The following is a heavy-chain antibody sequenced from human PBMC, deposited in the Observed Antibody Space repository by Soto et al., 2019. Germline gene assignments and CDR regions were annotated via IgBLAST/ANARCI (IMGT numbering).Heavy chain of an antibody. V-gene: IGHV3-11*06. J-gene: IGHJ3*02. CDR3: ARHKQQRVAAFDI. Sequence: GGSLRLSCAASGFTSSDYYMSWIRQGPGKGLEWVSYISSSSSYTNYADSVKGRFTISRDNAKNSLYLQMNSLRAEDTAVYYCARHKQQRVAAFDIWGQGTMVTVSS. CDR1: GFTSSDYY. D-gene: IGHD6-13*01. CDR2: ISSSSSYT.